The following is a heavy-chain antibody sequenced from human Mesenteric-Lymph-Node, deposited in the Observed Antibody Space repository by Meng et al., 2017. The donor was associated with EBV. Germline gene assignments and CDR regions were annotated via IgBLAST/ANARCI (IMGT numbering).Heavy chain of an antibody. CDR2: IFWDDDK. Sequence: QITLKESGPTVVKSTQTLTVTCSVSGFSLNTSGMAVGWVRRPPGKAPEWLALIFWDDDKRYSPSLKSRLTISRDTSENQVVLTMTNMAPEDTATYYCTHIWITLDHWGQGALVTVSS. D-gene: IGHD3-10*01. J-gene: IGHJ4*02. CDR1: GFSLNTSGMA. CDR3: THIWITLDH. V-gene: IGHV2-5*02.